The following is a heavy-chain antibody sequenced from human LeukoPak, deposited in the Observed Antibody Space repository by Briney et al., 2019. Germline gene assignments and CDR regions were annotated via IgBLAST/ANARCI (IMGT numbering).Heavy chain of an antibody. CDR1: GFTFSSYG. J-gene: IGHJ4*02. D-gene: IGHD2-2*01. V-gene: IGHV3-30*18. Sequence: PGGSLRLSCAASGFTFSSYGMHWVRQAPGKGLEWVAVISYDGSNKYYADSVNGRFTISRDNSKNKLYLEMNSLRVEDTAIYYCAKDRSSTTSCSNYWGRGTLVTVSS. CDR2: ISYDGSNK. CDR3: AKDRSSTTSCSNY.